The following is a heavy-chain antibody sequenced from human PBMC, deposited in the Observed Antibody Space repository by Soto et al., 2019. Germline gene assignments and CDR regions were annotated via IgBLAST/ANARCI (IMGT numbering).Heavy chain of an antibody. D-gene: IGHD2-2*01. CDR3: TRGDAARPDY. CDR2: ISSSSSTM. J-gene: IGHJ4*02. CDR1: GFTFSSYG. Sequence: PGGSLRLSCAASGFTFSSYGMNWVRQAPGKGLEWVSYISSSSSTMSYADSVKGRLTISRDNARSSLYLQMNSLRAEDTAVYYCTRGDAARPDYWGQGTLVTVSS. V-gene: IGHV3-48*01.